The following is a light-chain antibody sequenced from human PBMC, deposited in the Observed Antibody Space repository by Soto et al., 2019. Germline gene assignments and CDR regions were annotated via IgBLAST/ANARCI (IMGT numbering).Light chain of an antibody. J-gene: IGKJ1*01. CDR1: QTISSW. CDR3: QQYNSYSAA. V-gene: IGKV1-5*03. CDR2: KAS. Sequence: DIQMTQSPSTLSGSVGDRVTITCRASQTISSWLAWYQQKPGKAPKLLIYKASTLKSGVPSRFSGSGSGTEFTLTISSLQPDAFETYYCQQYNSYSAAFGQGTKVDIK.